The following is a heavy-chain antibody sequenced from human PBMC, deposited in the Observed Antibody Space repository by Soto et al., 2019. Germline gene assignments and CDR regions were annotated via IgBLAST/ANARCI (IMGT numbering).Heavy chain of an antibody. V-gene: IGHV3-74*01. CDR1: GFPFTNYW. Sequence: QVVESGEGLVPPGGSLRLSCAASGFPFTNYWMNWVRQTPGKGLIWVSRVSPDGSDVGYADSVEGRFTVSRDNAKNTLSVQMHSLRAEDTAMYCCACWGHIVPVAPSDFDRWGQGTLVTVSS. J-gene: IGHJ4*02. CDR3: ACWGHIVPVAPSDFDR. D-gene: IGHD2-8*02. CDR2: VSPDGSDV.